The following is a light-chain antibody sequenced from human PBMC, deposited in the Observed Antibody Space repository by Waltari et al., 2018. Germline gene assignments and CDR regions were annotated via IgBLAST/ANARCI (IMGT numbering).Light chain of an antibody. CDR3: QQYNSYSYT. V-gene: IGKV1-5*03. CDR2: RAS. J-gene: IGKJ2*01. CDR1: ETISNW. Sequence: DIQMTQSPSTLSASVGDRVTITCRASETISNWLAWYQQKPGKAPKLLIYRASNLHSGVPSRFSGSGSVTEFTLTISSLQPDDFATYYCQQYNSYSYTFGQGTKLEIK.